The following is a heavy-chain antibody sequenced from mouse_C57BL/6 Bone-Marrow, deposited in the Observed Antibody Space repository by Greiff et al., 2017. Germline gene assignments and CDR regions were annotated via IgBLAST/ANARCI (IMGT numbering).Heavy chain of an antibody. V-gene: IGHV1-69*01. J-gene: IGHJ4*01. Sequence: QVQLQQPGAELVMPGASVKLSCKASGYTFTSYWMHWVKQRPGQGLEWIGEIDPSDSYTNYNQKFKGKSTLTVDKSSSTAYMTRSILTSEDSAGYYCARDYYSNNYYAMDYWGQGTSVTVSS. CDR1: GYTFTSYW. D-gene: IGHD2-5*01. CDR3: ARDYYSNNYYAMDY. CDR2: IDPSDSYT.